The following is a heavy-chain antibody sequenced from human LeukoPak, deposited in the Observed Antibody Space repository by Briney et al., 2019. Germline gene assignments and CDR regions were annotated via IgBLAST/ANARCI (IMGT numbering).Heavy chain of an antibody. CDR3: ARGYYDDGDY. V-gene: IGHV4-31*03. CDR2: IYYSGST. D-gene: IGHD3-22*01. CDR1: GYSICSGGDY. Sequence: SETLFLTCTFSGYSICSGGDYWSWIRQAPGKGLAWIGYIYYSGSTYYNPSLKSRVTISVDTSKSQFSLKLSSVTAADTAVYYCARGYYDDGDYWGQGTLVTVSS. J-gene: IGHJ4*02.